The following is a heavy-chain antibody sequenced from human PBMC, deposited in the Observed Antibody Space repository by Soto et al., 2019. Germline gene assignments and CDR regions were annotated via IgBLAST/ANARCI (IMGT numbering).Heavy chain of an antibody. CDR3: ARSGAAVSRRPPNWFVP. J-gene: IGHJ5*02. CDR1: GGSISRYY. CDR2: IYYSGST. D-gene: IGHD1-26*01. Sequence: SETRSVTCTGSGGSISRYYWSWIRQPPWKGLEWIGYIYYSGSTNYNPSLKSRVTISVDTSKNQFSLKLSSVTAADTAVYYCARSGAAVSRRPPNWFVPSGPAPLRTGS. V-gene: IGHV4-59*01.